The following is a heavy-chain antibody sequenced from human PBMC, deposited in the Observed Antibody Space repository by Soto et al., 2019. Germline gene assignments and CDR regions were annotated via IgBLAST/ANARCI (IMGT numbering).Heavy chain of an antibody. D-gene: IGHD6-13*01. Sequence: LRLSCAASGFTFSSYSMNWVRQAPGKGLEWVSSISSSSSYIYYADSVKGRFTISRDNAKNSLYLQMNSLRAEDTAVYYCARDWGIAAAGTGSPYYYGMDVWGQGTTVTVSS. CDR3: ARDWGIAAAGTGSPYYYGMDV. CDR2: ISSSSSYI. J-gene: IGHJ6*02. V-gene: IGHV3-21*01. CDR1: GFTFSSYS.